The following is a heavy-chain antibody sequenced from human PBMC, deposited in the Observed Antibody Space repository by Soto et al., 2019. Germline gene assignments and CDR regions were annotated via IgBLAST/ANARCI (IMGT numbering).Heavy chain of an antibody. CDR2: IYPGDSDT. Sequence: GESLKISCKGSGYSFTSYWIGWVRQMPGKGLEWMGIIYPGDSDTRYSPYFQGQDTISADKSISTAYLKWSSLKASDTAMFYFARHLSSGWFYYYYYGMDVWGQGTTVTVSS. J-gene: IGHJ6*02. CDR3: ARHLSSGWFYYYYYGMDV. CDR1: GYSFTSYW. V-gene: IGHV5-51*01. D-gene: IGHD6-19*01.